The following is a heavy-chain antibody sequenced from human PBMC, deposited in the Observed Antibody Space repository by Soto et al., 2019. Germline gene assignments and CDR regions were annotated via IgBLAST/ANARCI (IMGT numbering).Heavy chain of an antibody. V-gene: IGHV4-34*01. CDR3: ARVERGTATTVVDAFDI. CDR1: GGFVSSGSYY. D-gene: IGHD1-1*01. Sequence: QVQLQQWGAGLLKPSETLSLTCAVYGGFVSSGSYYWSWIRQPPGKGLEWIGEMSHSGGTHFNPVLKSRVTISVDTSKNQFSLKMSSVTAADTALYYCARVERGTATTVVDAFDIWGPGTMVTVSS. CDR2: MSHSGGT. J-gene: IGHJ3*02.